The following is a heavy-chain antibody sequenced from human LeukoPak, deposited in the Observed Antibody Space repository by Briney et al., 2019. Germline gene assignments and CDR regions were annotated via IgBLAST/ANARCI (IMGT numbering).Heavy chain of an antibody. J-gene: IGHJ4*02. Sequence: GGSLRLSCAASGFTVSSNYMNWVRQAPGKGLEWVSVIYSGGSTHYADSVKGRFTISRDNSKNTLYLQMNSLRAEDTAVYYCARRLPGPTGDFDFDYWGQGTLVTVSS. CDR1: GFTVSSNY. D-gene: IGHD7-27*01. CDR3: ARRLPGPTGDFDFDY. CDR2: IYSGGST. V-gene: IGHV3-53*01.